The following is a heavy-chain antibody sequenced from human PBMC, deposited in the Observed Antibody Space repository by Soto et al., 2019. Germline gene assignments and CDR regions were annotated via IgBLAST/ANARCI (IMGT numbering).Heavy chain of an antibody. CDR3: ARGTRALITSFFAY. D-gene: IGHD1-20*01. J-gene: IGHJ4*02. Sequence: SETLSLTCSVSGGAISNYYWSWIRQTSGKGLEWIGCVHDSGSTDYNPSLKGRVTMSLHTSKSQFSLNLSSVTAADSATYYCARGTRALITSFFAYWGQGIPVTVSS. CDR1: GGAISNYY. V-gene: IGHV4-59*01. CDR2: VHDSGST.